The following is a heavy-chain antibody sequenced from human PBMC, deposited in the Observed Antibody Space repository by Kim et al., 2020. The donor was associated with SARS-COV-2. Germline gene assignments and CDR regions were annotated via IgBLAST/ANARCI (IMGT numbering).Heavy chain of an antibody. J-gene: IGHJ5*02. V-gene: IGHV4-59*08. D-gene: IGHD6-13*01. CDR2: VYYTGTT. CDR1: GGSISNYY. Sequence: SETLSLTCTVSGGSISNYYWSWIRQPPGKGLEWIGYVYYTGTTNYNPSLKSRVTLSLDTSKNQLSLKLTSVTAADTAVYYCATHRGGSSWLNWFDPWGQG. CDR3: ATHRGGSSWLNWFDP.